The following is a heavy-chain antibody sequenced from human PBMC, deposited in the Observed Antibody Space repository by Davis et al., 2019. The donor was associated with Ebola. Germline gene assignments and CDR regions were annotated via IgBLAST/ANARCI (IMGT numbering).Heavy chain of an antibody. CDR2: ISSSSSYI. D-gene: IGHD2-15*01. V-gene: IGHV3-21*01. J-gene: IGHJ6*02. CDR1: GFTFSSYS. CDR3: AKNLGYCSGGSCLYYYYYGMDV. Sequence: GESLKISCAASGFTFSSYSMNWVRQAPGKGLEWVSSISSSSSYIYYADSVKGRFTISRDNAKNSLYLQMNSLRAEDTAVYYCAKNLGYCSGGSCLYYYYYGMDVWGQGTTVTVSS.